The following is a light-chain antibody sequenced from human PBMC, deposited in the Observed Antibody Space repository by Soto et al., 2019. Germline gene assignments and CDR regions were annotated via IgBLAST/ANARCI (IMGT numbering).Light chain of an antibody. CDR1: QSISSW. CDR3: QQYNSYSLWT. CDR2: DAS. Sequence: DIQMTQSPSTLSASVGDRVTITCRASQSISSWLAWYQQKPGKAPKLLIYDASSLESGVPSRFSGSGSGTEFTLTISCLQLDDFATYYCQQYNSYSLWTFGQGTKVDI. J-gene: IGKJ1*01. V-gene: IGKV1-5*01.